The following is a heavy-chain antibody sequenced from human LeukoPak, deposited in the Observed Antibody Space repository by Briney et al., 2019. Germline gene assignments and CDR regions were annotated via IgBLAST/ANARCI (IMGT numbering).Heavy chain of an antibody. V-gene: IGHV3-48*01. CDR1: AFTLSNYS. D-gene: IGHD3-3*01. Sequence: GGSLRLSCAASAFTLSNYSMAWVRQAPGKGLEWISYISSSSRTIYYADSVKGRFTISRDNAKNSLSVQMTILRAEDTAVYYCARLFWNGYYPISFDHYYGMDVWGQGTTVTVSS. CDR3: ARLFWNGYYPISFDHYYGMDV. J-gene: IGHJ6*02. CDR2: ISSSSRTI.